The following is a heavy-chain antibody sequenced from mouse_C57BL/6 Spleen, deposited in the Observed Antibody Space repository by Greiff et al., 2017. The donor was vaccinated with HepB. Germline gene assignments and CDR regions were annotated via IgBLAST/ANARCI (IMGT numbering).Heavy chain of an antibody. V-gene: IGHV2-6-1*01. CDR2: IWSDGST. J-gene: IGHJ4*01. Sequence: VKLMESGPGLVAPSQSLSITCTVSGFSLTSYGVHWVRQPPGKGLEWLVVIWSDGSTTYNSALKSRLSISKDNSKSQDFLKMNSLQTDETAMYYCARHHGHYCYDFYYAMDYWGQGTSVTVSS. CDR1: GFSLTSYG. D-gene: IGHD2-12*01. CDR3: ARHHGHYCYDFYYAMDY.